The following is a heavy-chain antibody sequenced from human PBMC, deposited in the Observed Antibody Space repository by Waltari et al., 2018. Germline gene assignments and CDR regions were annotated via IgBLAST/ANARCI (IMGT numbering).Heavy chain of an antibody. J-gene: IGHJ4*02. D-gene: IGHD1-26*01. V-gene: IGHV4-30-4*08. Sequence: QVQLQESGPGLVKPSQTLSLTCTVSGGSISSGDYYWSWIRQPPGKGLEWMGYIYYRWITYYIPSLNSRVTISVDTAKNQFSLKRSSVTAADTAVYYCARGGELLPPYWGQGTLVTVSS. CDR3: ARGGELLPPY. CDR2: IYYRWIT. CDR1: GGSISSGDYY.